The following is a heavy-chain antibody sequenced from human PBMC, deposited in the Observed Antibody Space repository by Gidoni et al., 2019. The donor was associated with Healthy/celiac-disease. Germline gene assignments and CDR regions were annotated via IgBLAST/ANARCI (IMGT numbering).Heavy chain of an antibody. CDR3: ARHLRFLEWLLSWFDP. CDR1: GGSIRSSSYY. J-gene: IGHJ5*02. V-gene: IGHV4-39*01. Sequence: QLQLQESGPGLVKPSETLSLTCTVSGGSIRSSSYYWGWLRQPPGKGLEWIGSIYYSGSTYYNPSLKSRVTISVDTSKNQFSLKLSSVTAADTAVYYCARHLRFLEWLLSWFDPWGQGTLVTVSS. D-gene: IGHD3-3*01. CDR2: IYYSGST.